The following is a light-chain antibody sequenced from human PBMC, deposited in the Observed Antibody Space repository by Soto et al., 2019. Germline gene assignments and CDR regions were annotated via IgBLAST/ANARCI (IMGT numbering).Light chain of an antibody. J-gene: IGLJ1*01. CDR3: AAWDDSLSGRYV. CDR2: RNN. V-gene: IGLV1-47*01. CDR1: SSNIGSNY. Sequence: QSVLTQPPSESGTPGQRVTISCSGSSSNIGSNYVYWYQQLPGTAPKLLIYRNNQRPSGVPDRFSGSKSGTSASLAISGLRSEDEADYYCAAWDDSLSGRYVFGTGTKVTV.